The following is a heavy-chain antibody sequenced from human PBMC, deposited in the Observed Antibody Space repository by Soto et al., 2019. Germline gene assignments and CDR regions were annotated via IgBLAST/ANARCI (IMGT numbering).Heavy chain of an antibody. J-gene: IGHJ4*02. CDR3: ARDDSGFSGSHYIDYFNY. D-gene: IGHD1-26*01. V-gene: IGHV1-18*01. CDR2: ISAYNGNT. Sequence: GASVKVSCKASGYTFTSYGISWVRQAPGQGLEWMGWISAYNGNTNYAQKLQGRVTMTTDTSTSTAYMELRGLRSDDTAVYYCARDDSGFSGSHYIDYFNYWGQGALVTVSS. CDR1: GYTFTSYG.